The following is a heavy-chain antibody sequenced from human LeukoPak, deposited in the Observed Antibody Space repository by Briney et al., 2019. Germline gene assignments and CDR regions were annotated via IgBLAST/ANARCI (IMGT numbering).Heavy chain of an antibody. CDR1: GFTFSSYS. D-gene: IGHD6-6*01. CDR2: ISSSSSTI. V-gene: IGHV3-48*01. Sequence: GALRLSCAASGFTFSSYSMNWVRQAPGKGLEWVSYISSSSSTIYYADSVKGRFTISRDNAKNSLYLQMNSLRAEDTAVYYCARDIAARMYYFDYWGQGTLVTVSS. J-gene: IGHJ4*02. CDR3: ARDIAARMYYFDY.